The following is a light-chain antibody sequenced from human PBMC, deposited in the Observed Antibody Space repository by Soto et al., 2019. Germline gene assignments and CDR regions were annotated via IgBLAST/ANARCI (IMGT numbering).Light chain of an antibody. V-gene: IGKV3-20*01. CDR3: QQYDNSTIT. CDR2: GAS. CDR1: QSISSRF. Sequence: DIVLTQSPGILSLSPGERASLSCGASQSISSRFLAWYQQKPGQAPRLLIDGASSRATGIPDRFSGTGSETDFTLTISRLEPADFAVYYCQQYDNSTITFGPGTRLEI. J-gene: IGKJ5*01.